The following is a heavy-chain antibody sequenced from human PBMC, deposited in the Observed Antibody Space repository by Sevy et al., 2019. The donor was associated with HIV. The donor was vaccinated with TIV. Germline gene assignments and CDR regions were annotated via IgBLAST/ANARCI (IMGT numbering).Heavy chain of an antibody. D-gene: IGHD6-19*01. CDR1: GFTFSSYA. Sequence: GGSLRLSCAASGFTFSSYAMSWVRQAPGKGLEWVSAISGSGGSTYYADSVKGRFTISRDNSKNTRYLQMNSLRAEDTAVYYCAKRDSIAVAEGYWGQGTLVTVSS. J-gene: IGHJ4*02. V-gene: IGHV3-23*01. CDR2: ISGSGGST. CDR3: AKRDSIAVAEGY.